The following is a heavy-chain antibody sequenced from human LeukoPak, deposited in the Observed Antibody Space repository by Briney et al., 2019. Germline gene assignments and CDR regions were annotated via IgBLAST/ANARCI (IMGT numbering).Heavy chain of an antibody. CDR2: IKSKTDGGTA. CDR1: GFTVSSNY. D-gene: IGHD6-13*01. Sequence: PGGSLRLSCAASGFTVSSNYVSWVRQAPGKGLEWVGRIKSKTDGGTADYAAPVKGRFTISRDDSKNTLYLQMNSLKTEDTAVYYCTTAGYSRYAGGQGTLVTVSS. V-gene: IGHV3-15*01. J-gene: IGHJ4*02. CDR3: TTAGYSRYA.